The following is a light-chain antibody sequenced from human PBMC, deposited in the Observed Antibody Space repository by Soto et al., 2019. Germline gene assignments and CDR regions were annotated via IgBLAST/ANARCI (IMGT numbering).Light chain of an antibody. Sequence: EIVLTQSPGTLSLSPGERATLSCRASQSVSSNLAWYQQKPGQPPRLLIYGASTRATGIPARFIGSGAGAEFTLTISSLQSEDFAVYYCQHYNNWPPWAFGQGTKVDI. V-gene: IGKV3-15*01. CDR1: QSVSSN. J-gene: IGKJ1*01. CDR2: GAS. CDR3: QHYNNWPPWA.